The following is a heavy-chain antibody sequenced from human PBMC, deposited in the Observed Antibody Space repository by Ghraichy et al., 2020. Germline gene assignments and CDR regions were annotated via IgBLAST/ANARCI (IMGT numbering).Heavy chain of an antibody. V-gene: IGHV3-7*01. CDR2: IKQDGSEK. J-gene: IGHJ6*02. D-gene: IGHD4-11*01. CDR1: GFTFSSYW. Sequence: GESLNISCAASGFTFSSYWMSWVRQAPGKGLEWVANIKQDGSEKYYVDSVKGRFTISRDNAKNSLYLQMNSLRAEDTAVYYCARDSYSRNYYGMDVWGQGTTVTVSS. CDR3: ARDSYSRNYYGMDV.